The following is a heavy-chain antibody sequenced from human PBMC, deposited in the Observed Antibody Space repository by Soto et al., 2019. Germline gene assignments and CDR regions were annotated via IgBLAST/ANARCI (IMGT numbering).Heavy chain of an antibody. J-gene: IGHJ5*02. V-gene: IGHV1-18*01. CDR2: ISTYSGDT. Sequence: QVHLVQSGVEVKTPEASVKVSCQASGYTFFTYDISWVRQAPGQGLEWMGWISTYSGDTKYAQKFQGRVTMTTDTSTTTAYLELRSLRSDDPAVYYCARHHGPTTSENWFAPWGQGTLVTVSS. D-gene: IGHD5-12*01. CDR3: ARHHGPTTSENWFAP. CDR1: GYTFFTYD.